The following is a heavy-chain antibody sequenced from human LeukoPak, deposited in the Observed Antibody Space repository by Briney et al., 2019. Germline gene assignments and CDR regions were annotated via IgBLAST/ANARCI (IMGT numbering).Heavy chain of an antibody. Sequence: GGSLRLSCAASGFTFSSYAMHWVRQAPGKGLEWVAVISYDGSNKYYADSVKGRFTISRDNSKNTLYPQMNSLRAEDTAVYYCARSMVDFDYWGQGTLVTVSS. CDR2: ISYDGSNK. CDR1: GFTFSSYA. CDR3: ARSMVDFDY. V-gene: IGHV3-30*04. D-gene: IGHD2-15*01. J-gene: IGHJ4*02.